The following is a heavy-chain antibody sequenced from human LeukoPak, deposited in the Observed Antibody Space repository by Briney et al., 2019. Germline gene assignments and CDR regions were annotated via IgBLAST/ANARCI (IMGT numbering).Heavy chain of an antibody. Sequence: PSETLSLTCVVYGGSFSDYYWSWIRQPPGKGREWIGEIHHSGSTNYSPSLRSRVTMSLDTSNNQFSLRLSSVTAADTAVYYCARERGSSSWYPLDSWGQGTLVTVSS. CDR2: IHHSGST. CDR3: ARERGSSSWYPLDS. CDR1: GGSFSDYY. D-gene: IGHD6-13*01. V-gene: IGHV4-34*01. J-gene: IGHJ4*02.